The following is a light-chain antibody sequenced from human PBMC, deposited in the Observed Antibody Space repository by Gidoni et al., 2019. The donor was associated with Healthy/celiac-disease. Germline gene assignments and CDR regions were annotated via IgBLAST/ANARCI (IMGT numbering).Light chain of an antibody. CDR2: DVS. J-gene: IGLJ1*01. CDR1: SSDVGGYND. V-gene: IGLV2-14*03. CDR3: SSYTSSSTRV. Sequence: QSALTQPASVSVSPGQSITISCTGTSSDVGGYNDVSWYQQHPGKAPKLMIYDVSNRPSEVSNRFSGAKSGNTASLTISGHQAEDEADYYCSSYTSSSTRVFGTGTKVTVL.